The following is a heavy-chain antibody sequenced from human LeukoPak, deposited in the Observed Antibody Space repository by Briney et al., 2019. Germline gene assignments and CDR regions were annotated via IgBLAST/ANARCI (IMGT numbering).Heavy chain of an antibody. CDR1: GGSISSGGYY. CDR2: IYYSGST. Sequence: KPSETLSLTCTVSGGSISSGGYYWSWIRQHPGKGLEWIGYIYYSGSTYYNPSLKSRVTISVDTSKNQFSLKLSSVTAADTAVYYCARGPYSSGLADYWGQGTLVTVSS. D-gene: IGHD6-19*01. J-gene: IGHJ4*02. CDR3: ARGPYSSGLADY. V-gene: IGHV4-31*03.